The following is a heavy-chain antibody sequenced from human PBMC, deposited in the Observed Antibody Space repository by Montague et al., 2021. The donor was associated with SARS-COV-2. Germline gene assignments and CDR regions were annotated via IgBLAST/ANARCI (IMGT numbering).Heavy chain of an antibody. J-gene: IGHJ4*02. V-gene: IGHV3-74*01. Sequence: SLRLSCAASGFTFSSYWMHWVRQAPGKGLVWVSRINSDGSSTNYXDSVKGRFTISRDNAKNTLYLQMNSLRAEDTAVYYCARTLATGWYHYFDYWGQGTLVTVSS. D-gene: IGHD2-15*01. CDR1: GFTFSSYW. CDR2: INSDGSST. CDR3: ARTLATGWYHYFDY.